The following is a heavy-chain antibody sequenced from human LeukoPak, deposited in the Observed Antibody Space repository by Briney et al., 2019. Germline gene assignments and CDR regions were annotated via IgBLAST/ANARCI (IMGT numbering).Heavy chain of an antibody. CDR3: ARDRGPTWPYYYMDV. CDR1: GYTFTGYY. V-gene: IGHV1-2*03. CDR2: INPNSGGT. D-gene: IGHD3-16*01. Sequence: LVASVKVSCKASGYTFTGYYMHWVRQAPGQGLEWMGWINPNSGGTNYAQKFQGRVTMTRDTSISTAYMELSRLRSDDTAVYYCARDRGPTWPYYYMDVWGKGTTVTVSS. J-gene: IGHJ6*03.